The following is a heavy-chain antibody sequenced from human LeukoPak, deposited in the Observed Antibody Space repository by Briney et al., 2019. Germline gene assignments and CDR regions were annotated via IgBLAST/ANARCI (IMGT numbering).Heavy chain of an antibody. J-gene: IGHJ6*02. V-gene: IGHV3-33*01. CDR1: GFTFSSYG. D-gene: IGHD5-18*01. CDR3: AREGGVDTAMVGYYYGMDV. CDR2: IWYDGSTK. Sequence: GSLRLSCAASGFTFSSYGMHWVRQAPGKGLEWVAVIWYDGSTKYYADSVKGRFTISRDNSKNTLYLQMNSLRAEDTAVYYCAREGGVDTAMVGYYYGMDVWGQGTTVTVSS.